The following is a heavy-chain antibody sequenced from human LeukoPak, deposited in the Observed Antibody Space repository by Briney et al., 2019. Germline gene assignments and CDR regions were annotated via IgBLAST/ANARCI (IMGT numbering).Heavy chain of an antibody. CDR1: GFTFSSYG. CDR2: IRYDGSNK. V-gene: IGHV3-30*02. J-gene: IGHJ4*02. Sequence: GGSLRLSCAASGFTFSSYGMHWVRQAPGKGLEWVAFIRYDGSNKYYADSVKDRFTISRDNSKNTLYLQMNNLRGEDTALYYCSKAGDTNYYRHGDYWGQGTLVTVSS. D-gene: IGHD4-11*01. CDR3: SKAGDTNYYRHGDY.